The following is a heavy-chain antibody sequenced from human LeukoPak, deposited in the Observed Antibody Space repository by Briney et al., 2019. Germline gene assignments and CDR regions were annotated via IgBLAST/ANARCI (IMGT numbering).Heavy chain of an antibody. V-gene: IGHV1-69*13. CDR2: IIPIFGTT. CDR3: ARVLHYYDSSGYYLGY. Sequence: SVKVSCKASGGTFSSYAVSWVRQAPGQGLEWMGGIIPIFGTTNYAQKFQGRVTITADESTSTAYMELSSLRSEDTAVYYCARVLHYYDSSGYYLGYWGQGTLVTVSS. J-gene: IGHJ4*02. CDR1: GGTFSSYA. D-gene: IGHD3-22*01.